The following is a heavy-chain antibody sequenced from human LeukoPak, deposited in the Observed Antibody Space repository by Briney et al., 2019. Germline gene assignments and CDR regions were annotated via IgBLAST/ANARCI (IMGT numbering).Heavy chain of an antibody. D-gene: IGHD5-12*01. V-gene: IGHV1-2*02. CDR3: ARGPGGGYDWLGH. Sequence: GASVKVSCKASGYTFTSYYMHWVRQAPGQGLEWMGWSNPSSGGTNYAQKFQGRVTMTRDTSISTAYKELSRLRSDDTAVYYCARGPGGGYDWLGHWGQGTLVTVSS. CDR2: SNPSSGGT. CDR1: GYTFTSYY. J-gene: IGHJ4*02.